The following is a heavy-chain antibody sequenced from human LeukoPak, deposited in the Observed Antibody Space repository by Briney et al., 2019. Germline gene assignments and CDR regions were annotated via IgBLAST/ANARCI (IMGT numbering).Heavy chain of an antibody. D-gene: IGHD3-22*01. CDR1: GYTFTGYY. V-gene: IGHV1-18*04. CDR2: ISAYNGNT. J-gene: IGHJ4*02. Sequence: ASVKVSCKASGYTFTGYYMHWVRQAPGQGLEWMGWISAYNGNTNYAQKLQGRVTMTTDTSTSTAYMELRSLRSDDTAVYYCARGYYYDSSGYIDYWGQGTLVTVSS. CDR3: ARGYYYDSSGYIDY.